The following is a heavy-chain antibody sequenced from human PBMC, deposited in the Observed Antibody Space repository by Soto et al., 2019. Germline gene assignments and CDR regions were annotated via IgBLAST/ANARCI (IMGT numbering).Heavy chain of an antibody. CDR2: ISAYNGNT. V-gene: IGHV1-18*01. CDR1: GYTFTSYA. D-gene: IGHD3-16*01. Sequence: APANASCKACGYTFTSYAISWVRQAPGQGLEWMGWISAYNGNTNYPQKLQGRVTMTTDTSTSTAYMELRSLRSDDTAVYYCARIYDPRSPPYGMDVWGQVTTVIVS. CDR3: ARIYDPRSPPYGMDV. J-gene: IGHJ6*02.